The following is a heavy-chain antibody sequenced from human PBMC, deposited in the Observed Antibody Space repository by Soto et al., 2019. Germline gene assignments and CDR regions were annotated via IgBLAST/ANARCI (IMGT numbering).Heavy chain of an antibody. Sequence: QVQLVQSGAEVRKPGSSVKVSCKASGGTFSNSAITWVRQAPGQGLEWVGGIIPIFGSTNYAQKFQGSVTITADESTSATYMELSILPAEDTAVYYCARHGHLRSDFWSGPLGGGWFDPWGQGTLVTVSS. J-gene: IGHJ5*02. CDR1: GGTFSNSA. V-gene: IGHV1-69*12. CDR2: IIPIFGST. CDR3: ARHGHLRSDFWSGPLGGGWFDP. D-gene: IGHD3-3*01.